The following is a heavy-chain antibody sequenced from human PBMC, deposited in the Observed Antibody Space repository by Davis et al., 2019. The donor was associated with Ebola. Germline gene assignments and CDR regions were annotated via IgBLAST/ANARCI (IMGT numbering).Heavy chain of an antibody. CDR3: ARDPFLEWLFSGRYYYYGMDV. CDR1: GFTFSSYS. V-gene: IGHV3-21*01. CDR2: LGTSADT. Sequence: GESLKISCAASGFTFSSYSMNWVRQAPGKGLEWVSTLGTSADTYYADSVKGRFTISRDNSRNTLYLQMNGLRAEDTAVYYCARDPFLEWLFSGRYYYYGMDVWGKGTTVTVSS. J-gene: IGHJ6*04. D-gene: IGHD3-3*01.